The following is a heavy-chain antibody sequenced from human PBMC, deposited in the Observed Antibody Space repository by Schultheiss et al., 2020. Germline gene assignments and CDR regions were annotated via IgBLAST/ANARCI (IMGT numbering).Heavy chain of an antibody. CDR1: GFTFSSYA. V-gene: IGHV3-23*01. Sequence: GESLKISCAASGFTFSSYAMSWVRQAPGKGLEWVSAISGSGGSTYYADSVKGRFTISRDNSKNTLYLQMNSLRAEDTAVYYCAAMGATTFYFDYWGQGTLVTVSS. CDR3: AAMGATTFYFDY. CDR2: ISGSGGST. D-gene: IGHD1-26*01. J-gene: IGHJ4*02.